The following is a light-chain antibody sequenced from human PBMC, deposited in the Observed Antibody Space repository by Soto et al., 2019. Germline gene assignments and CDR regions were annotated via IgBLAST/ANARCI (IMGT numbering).Light chain of an antibody. V-gene: IGLV2-14*03. CDR2: DVS. CDR1: SSDVGGYNY. Sequence: QSALTQPSSVSRSPGQSITISCTGTSSDVGGYNYVSWYQLHPGKAPKLMIYDVSVRPSGVSNRFSGSKSGGTASLTISGLQAEDEADYFCSSYTSSSTLYVFGTGTKVTVL. CDR3: SSYTSSSTLYV. J-gene: IGLJ1*01.